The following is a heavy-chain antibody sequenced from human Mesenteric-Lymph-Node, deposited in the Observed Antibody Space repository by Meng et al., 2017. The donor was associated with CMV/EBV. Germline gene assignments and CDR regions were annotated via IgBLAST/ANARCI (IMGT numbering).Heavy chain of an antibody. CDR2: IYSGGST. V-gene: IGHV3-53*01. Sequence: GESLKISCAASGFTVSSNYMSWVRQAPGKGLEWVSVIYSGGSTYYADSVKGRFTISRDNSKNTLYLQMNSLRAEDTAVYYCARDLNFWSGYYDYWGQGTLVTVSS. CDR3: ARDLNFWSGYYDY. D-gene: IGHD3-3*01. CDR1: GFTVSSNY. J-gene: IGHJ4*02.